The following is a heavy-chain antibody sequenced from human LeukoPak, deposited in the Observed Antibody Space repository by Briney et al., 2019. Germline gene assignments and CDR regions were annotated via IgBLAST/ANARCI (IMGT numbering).Heavy chain of an antibody. CDR2: IYTSGST. D-gene: IGHD2-2*01. V-gene: IGHV4-4*07. J-gene: IGHJ5*02. Sequence: TSETLSLTCTVSGGSISSYYWSWIRQPAGKGLEWIGRIYTSGSTNYNPSLKSRVTMSVDTSKNQFSLKLSSVTAADTAVYYCSRLYCTTSSCGRFDPWGQGTLVTVSS. CDR3: SRLYCTTSSCGRFDP. CDR1: GGSISSYY.